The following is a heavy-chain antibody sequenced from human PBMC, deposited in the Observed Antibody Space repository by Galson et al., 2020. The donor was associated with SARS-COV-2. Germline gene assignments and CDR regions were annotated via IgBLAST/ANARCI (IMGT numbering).Heavy chain of an antibody. CDR1: GFTFSSYW. V-gene: IGHV3-74*01. CDR3: ARGDMRNDYFDY. D-gene: IGHD3-16*01. J-gene: IGHJ4*02. Sequence: HTCAASGFTFSSYWMHWVRQAPGKGLVWVSRIYSEGSSTRYADSVKGRFTISGDDAKNTLYLHMRSLRAEDTAVYYCARGDMRNDYFDYWGQGTLVTVSS. CDR2: IYSEGSST.